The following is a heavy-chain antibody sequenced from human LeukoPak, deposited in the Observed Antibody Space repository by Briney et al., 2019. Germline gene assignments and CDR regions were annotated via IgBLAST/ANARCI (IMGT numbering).Heavy chain of an antibody. CDR1: GYTFTGYY. Sequence: GASVKVSCKASGYTFTGYYMHWVRQAPGQGLEWMEWINPNSGGTNYAQKFQGRVTMTRDTSISTAYMELSRLRSDDTAVYYCARDLSIIVVVPAAGHYMDVWGKGTTVTVSS. CDR2: INPNSGGT. J-gene: IGHJ6*03. CDR3: ARDLSIIVVVPAAGHYMDV. D-gene: IGHD2-2*01. V-gene: IGHV1-2*02.